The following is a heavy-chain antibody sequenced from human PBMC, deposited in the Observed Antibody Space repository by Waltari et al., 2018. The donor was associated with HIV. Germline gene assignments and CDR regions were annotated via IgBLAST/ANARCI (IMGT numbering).Heavy chain of an antibody. CDR2: INGGTTGT. Sequence: EVQLLESGGDLQQPGGSLRLPCAASGFIFSSHAMSWVRQAPGRGLEWVSSINGGTTGTFYAYSVKGRFTISRDSSKNTLYLQMNSLRAEDTAVYYCAKDRSYDSSGYFDYWGEGTLVTVSS. CDR1: GFIFSSHA. D-gene: IGHD3-22*01. J-gene: IGHJ4*02. CDR3: AKDRSYDSSGYFDY. V-gene: IGHV3-23*01.